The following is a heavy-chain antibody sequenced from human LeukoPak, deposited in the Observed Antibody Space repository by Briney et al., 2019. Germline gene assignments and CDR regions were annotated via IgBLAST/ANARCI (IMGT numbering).Heavy chain of an antibody. V-gene: IGHV3-48*03. J-gene: IGHJ4*02. D-gene: IGHD6-19*01. Sequence: GGSLRLSCAVSGFPFSFFEINWVRQAPGKGLEWVSNIASSGRTRYYADSVKGRFSISRDNAKNSLYLQMNTLRVEDTGVYYCALLAVASDFDYWGQGALVTVSS. CDR3: ALLAVASDFDY. CDR2: IASSGRTR. CDR1: GFPFSFFE.